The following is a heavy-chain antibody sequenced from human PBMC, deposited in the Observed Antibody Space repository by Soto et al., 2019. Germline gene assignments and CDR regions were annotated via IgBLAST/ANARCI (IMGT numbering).Heavy chain of an antibody. V-gene: IGHV1-18*01. CDR1: GYTFISSG. J-gene: IGHJ4*02. Sequence: QVQLVQSGADVKKPGASVKVSCKASGYTFISSGINWVRQAPGQGLEWMGWISTYNGNTNDAPKLQGRVTMTTDTSTSTAYMELRSLRSDDTAVYYCARGDYGDYCDYWGQGTLVTVSS. CDR3: ARGDYGDYCDY. CDR2: ISTYNGNT. D-gene: IGHD4-17*01.